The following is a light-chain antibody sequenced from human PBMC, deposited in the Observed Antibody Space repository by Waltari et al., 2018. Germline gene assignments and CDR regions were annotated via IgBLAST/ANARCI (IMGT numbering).Light chain of an antibody. CDR1: DSDVGAYDF. CDR2: EVS. V-gene: IGLV2-14*01. J-gene: IGLJ1*01. CDR3: SSYTTSSAPGV. Sequence: QSALTQPASVSGSPGQSSTISCSGTDSDVGAYDFVSWYQQHPGKAPHPIIYEVSKRPSGISNRFSASKSGNTASLTISGLQAEDEADYYCSSYTTSSAPGVFGTGTRVTVL.